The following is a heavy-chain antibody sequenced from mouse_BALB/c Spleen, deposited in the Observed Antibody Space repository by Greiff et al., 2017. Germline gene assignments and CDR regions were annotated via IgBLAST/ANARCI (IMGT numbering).Heavy chain of an antibody. CDR3: ARAGAMDD. J-gene: IGHJ4*01. CDR2: INPNNGDT. V-gene: IGHV1-26*01. Sequence: VQLQQSGPELVKPGASVKMSCKATGYTFTDYYMKWVKQSYGKSLEWIGDINPNNGDTFYNQKFKGKATLTVDKSSSTAYMQLNSLTSEDSAGYCCARAGAMDDWGEGTSVTVSS. CDR1: GYTFTDYY.